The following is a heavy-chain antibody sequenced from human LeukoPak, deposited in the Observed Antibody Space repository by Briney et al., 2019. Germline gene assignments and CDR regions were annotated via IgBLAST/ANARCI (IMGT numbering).Heavy chain of an antibody. Sequence: GGSLRLSCAASGFTFDDYAMHWVRQAPGKGLEWVSGISWNSGSIGYADSVKGRFTISRDNAKNSLYLQMNSLRAEDTALYYCPKDWHSSGFDYWGQGTLVTVSS. V-gene: IGHV3-9*01. D-gene: IGHD6-19*01. CDR3: PKDWHSSGFDY. J-gene: IGHJ4*02. CDR2: ISWNSGSI. CDR1: GFTFDDYA.